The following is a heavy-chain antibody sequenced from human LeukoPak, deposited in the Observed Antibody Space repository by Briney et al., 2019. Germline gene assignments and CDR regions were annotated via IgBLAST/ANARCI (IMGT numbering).Heavy chain of an antibody. CDR3: ARVLRAHYYDSSGTSFDY. Sequence: ASVKVSCKASGGTLSSYAISWVRQAPGQGLEWMGRIIPILGIANYAQKFQGRVTITADKSTSTAYMELSSLRSEDTAVYYCARVLRAHYYDSSGTSFDYWGQGTLVTVSS. CDR2: IIPILGIA. D-gene: IGHD3-22*01. CDR1: GGTLSSYA. J-gene: IGHJ4*02. V-gene: IGHV1-69*04.